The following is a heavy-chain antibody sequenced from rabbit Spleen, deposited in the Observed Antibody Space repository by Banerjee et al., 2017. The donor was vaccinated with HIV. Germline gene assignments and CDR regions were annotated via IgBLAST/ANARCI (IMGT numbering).Heavy chain of an antibody. CDR2: IDSGDGDT. CDR1: GVYFSGDSY. CDR3: ARNYVNVFDP. Sequence: QSLEESGGDLVKPGASLTLTCIASGVYFSGDSYMCWVRQAPGKGLEWIACIDSGDGDTDYATWAKGRFTISKTSSTTVTLRMTSLTAADTATYFCARNYVNVFDPWGPGPLVTVS. D-gene: IGHD1-1*01. V-gene: IGHV1S40*01. J-gene: IGHJ2*01.